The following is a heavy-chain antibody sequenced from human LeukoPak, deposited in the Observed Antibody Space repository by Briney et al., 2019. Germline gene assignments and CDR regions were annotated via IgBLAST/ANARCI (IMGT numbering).Heavy chain of an antibody. D-gene: IGHD2-15*01. CDR1: GYTFTSYG. CDR3: ARRPSGVVAAYYYYGMDV. J-gene: IGHJ6*02. V-gene: IGHV1-18*01. Sequence: ASVKGSCKASGYTFTSYGISWVRQAPGQGLEWMGWISAYNGNTNYAQKLQGRVTMTTDTSTSTAYMELRSLRSDDTAVYYCARRPSGVVAAYYYYGMDVWGQGTTVTVSS. CDR2: ISAYNGNT.